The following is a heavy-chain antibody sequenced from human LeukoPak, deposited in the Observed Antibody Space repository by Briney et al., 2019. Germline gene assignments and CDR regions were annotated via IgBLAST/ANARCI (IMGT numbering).Heavy chain of an antibody. D-gene: IGHD3/OR15-3a*01. J-gene: IGHJ6*03. CDR2: ISYDGSNK. Sequence: PGRSLRLSCAASGFTFSSYAMHWVRQAPGKGLEWVAVISYDGSNKYYADSVKGRFTISRDNSKNTVFLQMNSLKIEDTAVYYCAKNDYGTDSDFYYMDFWGKGTKVTVSS. CDR1: GFTFSSYA. CDR3: AKNDYGTDSDFYYMDF. V-gene: IGHV3-30-3*02.